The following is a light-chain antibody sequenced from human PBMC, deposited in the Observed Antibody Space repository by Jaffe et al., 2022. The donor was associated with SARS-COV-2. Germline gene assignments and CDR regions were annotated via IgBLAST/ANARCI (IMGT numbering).Light chain of an antibody. Sequence: ETVMTQSPATLSVSPGERVTLSCRASQSVNSNLVWYQQKPGQAPRLLIYGASTRATGIPARFSGSGSGTEFTLTISSLQSEDFAVYYCQEYNNWPPWTFGQGTKVEIK. V-gene: IGKV3-15*01. CDR2: GAS. CDR3: QEYNNWPPWT. J-gene: IGKJ1*01. CDR1: QSVNSN.